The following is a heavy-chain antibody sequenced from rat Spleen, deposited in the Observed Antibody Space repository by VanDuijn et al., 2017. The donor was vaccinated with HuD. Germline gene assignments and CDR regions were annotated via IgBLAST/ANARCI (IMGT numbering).Heavy chain of an antibody. V-gene: IGHV5-25*01. CDR3: ARPAEGIAWFAY. J-gene: IGHJ3*01. CDR1: GLTFNDHY. D-gene: IGHD1-11*01. CDR2: ISTGGGDT. Sequence: EVQLVESGGGLVQPGRSMKLSCAASGLTFNDHYMAWVRQAPKKGLEWVASISTGGGDTYYRDSVKGRFTISRDIAKSILFLEMDSLRSEDTATYNCARPAEGIAWFAYWGQGTLVTVSS.